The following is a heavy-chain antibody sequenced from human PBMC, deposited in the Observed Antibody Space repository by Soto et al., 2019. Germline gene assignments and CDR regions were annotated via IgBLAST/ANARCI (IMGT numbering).Heavy chain of an antibody. CDR2: IYDSGST. CDR1: GGSVSSGSHY. D-gene: IGHD2-15*01. J-gene: IGHJ5*02. V-gene: IGHV4-61*01. Sequence: QVQLQESGPGLVKPSETLSLSCSVSGGSVSSGSHYWSWIRQPPGKGLEWIGFIYDSGSTHYNPSLKSRVTISLNTSKNQFSLKLSSVTAAYTAVYYCAGRSGEVWFDPWGQGTLVTVSS. CDR3: AGRSGEVWFDP.